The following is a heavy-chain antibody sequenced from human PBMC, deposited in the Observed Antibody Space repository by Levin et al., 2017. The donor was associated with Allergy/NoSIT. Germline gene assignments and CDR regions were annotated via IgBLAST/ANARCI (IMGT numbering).Heavy chain of an antibody. D-gene: IGHD3-10*01. CDR1: GFTFSSNW. V-gene: IGHV3-74*01. Sequence: GGSLRLSCAASGFTFSSNWMHWVRQPPGKGLVWVSRINNDGSSTTYADSVKGRFTISRDNAKNTLYLQMNSLRVEDTAVYYCVRDRGGWTTWGQGTLVTVSS. J-gene: IGHJ5*02. CDR2: INNDGSST. CDR3: VRDRGGWTT.